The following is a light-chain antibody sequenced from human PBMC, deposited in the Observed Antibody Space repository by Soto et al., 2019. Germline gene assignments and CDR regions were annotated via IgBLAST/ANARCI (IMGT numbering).Light chain of an antibody. CDR1: QGIGNY. V-gene: IGKV1-27*01. CDR3: QKYYSAVFT. CDR2: HAS. J-gene: IGKJ3*01. Sequence: DIQMTQSPSSLSASVGARVTITCRASQGIGNYLAWYQQRPGKVPNHLIYHASTLQSGVPSRFGGSGSGTDFTLTISSLQPEDVATYYCQKYYSAVFTFGPGTKVDI.